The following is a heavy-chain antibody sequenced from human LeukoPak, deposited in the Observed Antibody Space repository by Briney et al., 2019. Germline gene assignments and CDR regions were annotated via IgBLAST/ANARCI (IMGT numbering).Heavy chain of an antibody. Sequence: APVKVSCKASGYTFTSYAMHWVRQAPGQRLEWMGWINAGNGNTKYSQKFQGRVTITRDTSASTAYMELSSLRSEDTAVYYCAREGPARPFDLWGRGTLVTVSS. CDR1: GYTFTSYA. CDR2: INAGNGNT. J-gene: IGHJ2*01. D-gene: IGHD6-6*01. CDR3: AREGPARPFDL. V-gene: IGHV1-3*01.